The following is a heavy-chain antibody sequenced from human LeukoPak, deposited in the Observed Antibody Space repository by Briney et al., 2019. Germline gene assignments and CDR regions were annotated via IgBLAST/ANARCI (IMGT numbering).Heavy chain of an antibody. CDR1: GFSLSTSGMC. D-gene: IGHD3-22*01. Sequence: SGPALVKPTQTLTLTCTFSGFSLSTSGMCVSWIRQPPGKALEWLARIDWDDDIYYSTSLKTRLTISKDTSKNQVVLTMTNMDPVDTATYYCARMFYDSSGPYYYYYGMDVWGQGTTVTVSS. J-gene: IGHJ6*02. CDR2: IDWDDDI. V-gene: IGHV2-70*11. CDR3: ARMFYDSSGPYYYYYGMDV.